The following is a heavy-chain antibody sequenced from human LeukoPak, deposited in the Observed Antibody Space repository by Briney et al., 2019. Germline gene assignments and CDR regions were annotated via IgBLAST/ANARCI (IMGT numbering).Heavy chain of an antibody. J-gene: IGHJ4*02. CDR1: GLTFNNFA. CDR3: ARGLRAVGTTLDY. Sequence: GGSLRLSCAASGLTFNNFAMSWVRQAPGKGLEWVALLYGGTIEYGASVKGRFSISRDDSKTIAYLQMNNLKTEDTGVYYCARGLRAVGTTLDYWGQGTLVTVSS. CDR2: LYGGTI. V-gene: IGHV3-49*04. D-gene: IGHD1-7*01.